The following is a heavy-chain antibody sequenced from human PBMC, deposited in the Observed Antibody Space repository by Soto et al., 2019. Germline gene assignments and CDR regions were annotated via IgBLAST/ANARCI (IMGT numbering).Heavy chain of an antibody. CDR3: ARDRRDSSSSYYYYYGMDV. V-gene: IGHV4-59*01. J-gene: IGHJ6*02. CDR2: IYYSGST. CDR1: GGSISSYY. D-gene: IGHD6-6*01. Sequence: QVQLQESGPGLVKPSETLSLTCTVSGGSISSYYWSWIRQPPGKGLEWIGYIYYSGSTNYNPSLKSRVTISVDTSKNQFSLKLSSVTAADTAVYYCARDRRDSSSSYYYYYGMDVWGQGTTVTVSS.